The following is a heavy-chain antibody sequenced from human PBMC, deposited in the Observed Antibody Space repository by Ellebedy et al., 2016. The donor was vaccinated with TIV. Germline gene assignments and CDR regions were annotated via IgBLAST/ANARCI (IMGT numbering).Heavy chain of an antibody. Sequence: AASVKVSCKASGYTFTGYYMHWVRQAPGPGLEWMGWINPNSGGTNYAQKFQGWVTMTRDTSISTAYMELSRLRSDDTAVYYCARDVVAAAVAGTAGMDVWGQGTTVTVSS. CDR3: ARDVVAAAVAGTAGMDV. D-gene: IGHD6-13*01. CDR1: GYTFTGYY. CDR2: INPNSGGT. J-gene: IGHJ6*02. V-gene: IGHV1-2*04.